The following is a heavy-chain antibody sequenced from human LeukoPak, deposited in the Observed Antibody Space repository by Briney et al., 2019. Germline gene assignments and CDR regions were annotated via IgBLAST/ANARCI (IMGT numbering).Heavy chain of an antibody. D-gene: IGHD2-2*01. CDR1: GFTFSSYA. J-gene: IGHJ4*02. CDR2: ISGSGGST. V-gene: IGHV3-23*01. CDR3: ANVGSTSCFDY. Sequence: VGSLRLSCAASGFTFSSYAKSWVRQAPGKGLEWVSAISGSGGSTYYADSVKGRFTISRDNSKNTLYLQMNSLRSEDTAVYYCANVGSTSCFDYWGQGTLVTVSS.